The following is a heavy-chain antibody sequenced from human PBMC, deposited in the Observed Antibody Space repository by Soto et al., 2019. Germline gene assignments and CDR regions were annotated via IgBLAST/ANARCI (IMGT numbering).Heavy chain of an antibody. CDR1: GGSISSGGYY. Sequence: QVQLQESGPGLVKPSQTLSLTCTVSGGSISSGGYYWSWIRQHPGKGLEWIGYIYYSGSTYYNPSLKSRVTISVDTSKNQSSLKLSSVTAADTAVYYCASHDILTGYHIDYWGQGTLVTVSS. J-gene: IGHJ4*02. D-gene: IGHD3-9*01. CDR3: ASHDILTGYHIDY. CDR2: IYYSGST. V-gene: IGHV4-31*03.